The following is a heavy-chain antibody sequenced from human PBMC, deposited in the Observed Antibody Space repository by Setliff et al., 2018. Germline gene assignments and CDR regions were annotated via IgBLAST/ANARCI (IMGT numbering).Heavy chain of an antibody. V-gene: IGHV1-18*01. CDR2: ISPYSGNT. D-gene: IGHD6-19*01. CDR3: VRSSAPQVVLAADFDF. J-gene: IGHJ4*02. CDR1: GFTFKTYS. Sequence: ASVKVSCKASGFTFKTYSFSWIRQAPGQGLEWLGSISPYSGNTNYPQWLQDRVTMTIDTSATTVYMELQSLRSDDTAVYYCVRSSAPQVVLAADFDFWGQGTPVTVSS.